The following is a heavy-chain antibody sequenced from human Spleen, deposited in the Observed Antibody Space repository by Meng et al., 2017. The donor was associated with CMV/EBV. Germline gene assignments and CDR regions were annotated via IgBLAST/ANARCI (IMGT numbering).Heavy chain of an antibody. D-gene: IGHD3-3*01. CDR1: GFTFSSYW. CDR3: ARVPPSYFGGETVPGGPVDV. V-gene: IGHV3-74*01. J-gene: IGHJ6*02. Sequence: GGSLRLSCAASGFTFSSYWMHWVRQAPGKGLVWVSRINSDGSITNYADSVKGRFTISRDNAKNTLYLQMNSLRAEDTAVYYCARVPPSYFGGETVPGGPVDVWGQGSTVTVSS. CDR2: INSDGSIT.